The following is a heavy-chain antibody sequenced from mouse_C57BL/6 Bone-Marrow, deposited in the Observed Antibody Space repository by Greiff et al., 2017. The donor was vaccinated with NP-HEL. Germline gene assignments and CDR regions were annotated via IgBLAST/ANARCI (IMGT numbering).Heavy chain of an antibody. CDR2: IRSKSNNYAT. J-gene: IGHJ4*01. V-gene: IGHV10-1*01. Sequence: EVHLVESGGGLVQPKGSLKLSCAASGFSFNTYAMNWVRQAPGKGLEWVARIRSKSNNYATYYADSVKDRFTISRDDSESMLYLQMNNLKTEDTAMYYCVRPNYSNCGAMDYWGQGTSVTVSS. CDR1: GFSFNTYA. D-gene: IGHD2-5*01. CDR3: VRPNYSNCGAMDY.